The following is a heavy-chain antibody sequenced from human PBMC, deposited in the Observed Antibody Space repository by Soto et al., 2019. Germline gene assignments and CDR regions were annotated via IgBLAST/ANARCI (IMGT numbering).Heavy chain of an antibody. V-gene: IGHV4-39*01. CDR3: ARHRHHDFWSGREYGMDV. D-gene: IGHD3-3*01. J-gene: IGHJ6*02. CDR1: CPSPTSSTYY. CDR2: IYYSGST. Sequence: PSLTRTGSCPSPTSSTYYCGWLRQPPGNRWQWIGSIYYSGSTYYNPSLKSRVTISVDTSKNQFSLKLSSVTAADTAVYYCARHRHHDFWSGREYGMDVWGQGTTVTVS.